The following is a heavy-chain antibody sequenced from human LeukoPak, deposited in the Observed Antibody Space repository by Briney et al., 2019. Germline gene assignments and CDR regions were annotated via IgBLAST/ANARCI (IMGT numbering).Heavy chain of an antibody. J-gene: IGHJ4*02. D-gene: IGHD2-2*01. CDR1: GGSISSGGYY. CDR3: ARARRVPAASVDY. Sequence: SETLSLTCTVSGGSISSGGYYWSWIRQHPGKGLEWIGYIYYSGSTYYNPSLKSRVTISVDTSKNQFSLKLSSVTAADTAVYYCARARRVPAASVDYWGQGTLVTVSS. CDR2: IYYSGST. V-gene: IGHV4-31*03.